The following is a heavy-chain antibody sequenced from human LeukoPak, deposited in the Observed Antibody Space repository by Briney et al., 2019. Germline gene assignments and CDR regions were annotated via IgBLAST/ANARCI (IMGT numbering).Heavy chain of an antibody. Sequence: ASVKVSCTASGYTFTSYDINGVRQATGRGLEWMGWMNPNSGNTGYAQKFQSRVTMTRNTSISTAYMELSSLRSEDPAVYYCARIRGSGSYYSFGYWGQGTLVTVSS. V-gene: IGHV1-8*01. CDR1: GYTFTSYD. J-gene: IGHJ4*02. CDR2: MNPNSGNT. D-gene: IGHD3-10*01. CDR3: ARIRGSGSYYSFGY.